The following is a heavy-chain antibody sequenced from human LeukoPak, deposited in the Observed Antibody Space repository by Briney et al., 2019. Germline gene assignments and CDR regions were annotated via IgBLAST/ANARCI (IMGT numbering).Heavy chain of an antibody. Sequence: GGSLRLSCATSGFTFTNYAMTWVRQAPGKGLEWVSFISYSGGSIYSADSVKGRFTISRDNSKNTLYLQMNSLRAEDTAVYYCAKDCGSFTREPCGYWGQGTLVTVSS. D-gene: IGHD1-26*01. CDR2: ISYSGGSI. V-gene: IGHV3-23*01. CDR1: GFTFTNYA. CDR3: AKDCGSFTREPCGY. J-gene: IGHJ4*02.